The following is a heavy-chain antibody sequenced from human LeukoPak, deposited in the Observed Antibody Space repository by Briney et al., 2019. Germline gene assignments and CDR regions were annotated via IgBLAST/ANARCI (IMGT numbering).Heavy chain of an antibody. D-gene: IGHD3-10*01. V-gene: IGHV3-21*01. J-gene: IGHJ6*03. Sequence: GGSLRLSCAASGFTFSSYSMNWVRQAPGKGLEWVSSISSSSSYIYYADSVKGRFTISRDNAKNSLYLQMNSLRAEDTAVYYCASLPGRFGDSYHYYYMDVWGKGTTVTVSS. CDR1: GFTFSSYS. CDR3: ASLPGRFGDSYHYYYMDV. CDR2: ISSSSSYI.